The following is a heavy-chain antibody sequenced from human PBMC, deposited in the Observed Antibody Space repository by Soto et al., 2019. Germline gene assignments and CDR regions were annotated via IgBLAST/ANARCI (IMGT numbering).Heavy chain of an antibody. D-gene: IGHD4-17*01. CDR3: ARDYGDRHFDY. CDR1: GFTFSSYA. Sequence: GGSLRLSCAASGFTFSSYAMHWVRQAPGKGLEWVAVISYDGSNKYYADSVKGRFTISRDNSKNTLYLQMNSLRAEDTAVYYCARDYGDRHFDYWGQGTLVTVSS. V-gene: IGHV3-30-3*01. J-gene: IGHJ4*02. CDR2: ISYDGSNK.